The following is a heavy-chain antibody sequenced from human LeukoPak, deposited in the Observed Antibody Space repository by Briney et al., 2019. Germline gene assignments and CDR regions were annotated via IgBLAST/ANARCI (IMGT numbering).Heavy chain of an antibody. V-gene: IGHV3-30-3*01. Sequence: GGSLRLFCVASGFTFRSYAMHWVRQAPGKGLEWVAVIAFDGSNALYADSVKGRFTISRDISKSTLYLEMNSLKAEDSAIYYCSRGRYGDYSRSGYYYGMDVWGQGTTVTVSS. CDR1: GFTFRSYA. CDR3: SRGRYGDYSRSGYYYGMDV. J-gene: IGHJ6*02. CDR2: IAFDGSNA. D-gene: IGHD4-17*01.